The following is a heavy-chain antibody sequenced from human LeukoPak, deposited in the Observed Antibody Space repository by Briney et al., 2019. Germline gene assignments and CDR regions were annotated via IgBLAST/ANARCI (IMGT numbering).Heavy chain of an antibody. D-gene: IGHD6-13*01. J-gene: IGHJ5*02. CDR3: ARIGKQLNWFDP. CDR2: INPSSGST. CDR1: GYTFTGYY. Sequence: ASVKVSCKASGYTFTGYYMHWVRQAPGQGLEWMGWINPSSGSTNYAQKFQGRVTMTRDTSITTVYMELSRLISDDTAVYYCARIGKQLNWFDPWGQGTLVTVSS. V-gene: IGHV1-2*02.